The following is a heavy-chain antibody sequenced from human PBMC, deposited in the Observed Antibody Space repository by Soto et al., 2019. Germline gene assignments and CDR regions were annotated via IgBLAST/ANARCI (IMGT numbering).Heavy chain of an antibody. CDR1: GFTFDDYA. CDR3: VKDESINWYSGHFRH. J-gene: IGHJ1*01. CDR2: INWNSGSI. Sequence: EVQLVESGGSLVQPGRSLRLSCAASGFTFDDYAMHWVRQVPGKGLEWVSGINWNSGSIGYADSVKGRFAISRDNAKNSLHLQMNSLRAEDTAFYYCVKDESINWYSGHFRHWGQGTLVTVYS. V-gene: IGHV3-9*01. D-gene: IGHD6-13*01.